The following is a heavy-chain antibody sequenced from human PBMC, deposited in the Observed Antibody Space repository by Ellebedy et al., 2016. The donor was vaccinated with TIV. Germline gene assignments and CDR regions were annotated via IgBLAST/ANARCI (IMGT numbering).Heavy chain of an antibody. D-gene: IGHD3-3*01. CDR2: INPDSGGT. CDR1: GYTFTGFY. Sequence: ALVKVSCKASGYTFTGFYMHWVRQAPGQGLEWVGWINPDSGGTDYAQKFQGWVTMTRDTSINTAYLELNRLRSDDTAVYFCARREWSDAFDVWGQGTLVTVSS. V-gene: IGHV1-2*04. CDR3: ARREWSDAFDV. J-gene: IGHJ3*01.